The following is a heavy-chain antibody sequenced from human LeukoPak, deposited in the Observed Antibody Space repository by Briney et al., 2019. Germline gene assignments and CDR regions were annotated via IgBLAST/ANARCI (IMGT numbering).Heavy chain of an antibody. CDR2: ISWNSGSI. D-gene: IGHD5-18*01. J-gene: IGHJ4*02. Sequence: GGSLRLSCAASGFTFDDYAMHWVRQAPGKGLEWVSGISWNSGSIGYADSVKGRFTISRDNAKNSLYLQMNSLRAEDMALYCCAKARGYSYGTTYFDYWGQGTLVTVSS. CDR3: AKARGYSYGTTYFDY. V-gene: IGHV3-9*03. CDR1: GFTFDDYA.